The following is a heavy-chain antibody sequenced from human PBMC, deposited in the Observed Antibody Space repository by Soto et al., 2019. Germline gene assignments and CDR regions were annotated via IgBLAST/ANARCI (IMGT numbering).Heavy chain of an antibody. Sequence: EVQLVESGGGLVKPGGSLRLSCAASGFPFSSYSMNWVRQAPGKGLEWVSTITTSSTSIYYADSVKGRFTISRDNAKNSLYLRLDSLRVEDTDVYYCARVQWLASHIWGQGTMVTVSS. V-gene: IGHV3-21*01. CDR2: ITTSSTSI. J-gene: IGHJ3*02. CDR1: GFPFSSYS. D-gene: IGHD6-19*01. CDR3: ARVQWLASHI.